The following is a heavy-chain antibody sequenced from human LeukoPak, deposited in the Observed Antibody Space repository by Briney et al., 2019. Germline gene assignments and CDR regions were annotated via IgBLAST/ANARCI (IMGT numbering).Heavy chain of an antibody. CDR1: GFTFDDYG. Sequence: GGSLRLSCAASGFTFDDYGMSWVRQAPGMGLEWVSGINWNGGSTGYADSVKGRFTISRDNAKNSLYLQMNSLRAEDTALYYCARYSFSGSYSYYFDYWGQGTLVTVSS. V-gene: IGHV3-20*04. CDR3: ARYSFSGSYSYYFDY. D-gene: IGHD1-26*01. J-gene: IGHJ4*02. CDR2: INWNGGST.